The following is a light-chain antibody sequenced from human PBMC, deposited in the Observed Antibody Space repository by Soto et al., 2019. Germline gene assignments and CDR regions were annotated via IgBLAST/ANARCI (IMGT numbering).Light chain of an antibody. CDR2: GAS. CDR1: QSVTTSY. Sequence: EIVLTQSPGTLSLSPGERATLSCRASQSVTTSYLAWYQHKPGQAPRLLIYGASRRATGIPDRFSGGGSGTDFTLTISRLEPEDFAVYYCQQYGSSPFTFGGGPKV. J-gene: IGKJ4*01. CDR3: QQYGSSPFT. V-gene: IGKV3-20*01.